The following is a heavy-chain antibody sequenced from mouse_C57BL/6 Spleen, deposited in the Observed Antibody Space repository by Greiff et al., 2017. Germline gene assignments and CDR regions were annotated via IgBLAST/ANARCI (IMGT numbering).Heavy chain of an antibody. D-gene: IGHD1-1*01. Sequence: VQLQQSGAELVKPGVSVKLSCTASGFNIKDYYMHWVKQRTEQGLAWIGRIDPEDGATHYAPKFQGNATITADPSPHTPYLQRSSLTSEDAAVYYRAGYYYGSSYGFAYWGQGTLVTVS. CDR2: IDPEDGAT. V-gene: IGHV14-2*01. J-gene: IGHJ3*01. CDR1: GFNIKDYY. CDR3: AGYYYGSSYGFAY.